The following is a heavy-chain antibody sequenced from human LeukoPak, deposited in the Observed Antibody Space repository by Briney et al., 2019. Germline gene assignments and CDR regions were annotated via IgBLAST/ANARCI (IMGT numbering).Heavy chain of an antibody. CDR3: ARDRGYYDY. CDR1: GFTFDDYA. J-gene: IGHJ4*02. D-gene: IGHD3-22*01. Sequence: GGSLRLSCAASGFTFDDYAMHRVRQAPGKGLGWVSYISSSSSTIYYADSVKGRFTISRDNAKNSLYLQMNSLRAEDTAVYYCARDRGYYDYWGQGTLVTVSS. CDR2: ISSSSSTI. V-gene: IGHV3-48*01.